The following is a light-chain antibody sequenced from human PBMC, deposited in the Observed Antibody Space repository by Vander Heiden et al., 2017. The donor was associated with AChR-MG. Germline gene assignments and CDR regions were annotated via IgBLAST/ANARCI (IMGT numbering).Light chain of an antibody. J-gene: IGKJ4*01. Sequence: EIVMTQSPATLSVSPGERATLSCRASQSITTNLAWYQQKPGQAPRLLIYGASTRATGVPARFSGSGSGTEFTLTISSLRSEDFAVYFCQQNINWPALTFGGGTKVQIK. CDR2: GAS. CDR1: QSITTN. CDR3: QQNINWPALT. V-gene: IGKV3-15*01.